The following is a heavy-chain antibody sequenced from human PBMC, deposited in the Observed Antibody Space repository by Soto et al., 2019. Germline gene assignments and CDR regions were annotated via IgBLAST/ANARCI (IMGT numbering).Heavy chain of an antibody. Sequence: SVNVSCKASGFTFTSSAVQWVRQARGQRLEWIGWIVVGSGNTNYAQKFQERVTITRDMSTSTAYMELSSLRSEDTAVYYCAADVDYGIVGGPGAFDIWGQGTMVTVSS. V-gene: IGHV1-58*01. CDR3: AADVDYGIVGGPGAFDI. D-gene: IGHD1-26*01. CDR1: GFTFTSSA. J-gene: IGHJ3*02. CDR2: IVVGSGNT.